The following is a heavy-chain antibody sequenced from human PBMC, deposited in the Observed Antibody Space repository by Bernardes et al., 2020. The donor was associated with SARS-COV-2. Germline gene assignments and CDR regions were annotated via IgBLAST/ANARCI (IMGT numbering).Heavy chain of an antibody. CDR1: GFSFSNYG. J-gene: IGHJ4*02. D-gene: IGHD3-10*01. CDR3: AKGGWFGEPYYFDY. Sequence: GGCLSLSSAASGFSFSNYGMHWVRQAPGKGLEWVALISDDGSSKYYADYVEGRFIISRDNSKNAVSLQMNSLRAEDTAVYYCAKGGWFGEPYYFDYWGQGTLVTVSS. CDR2: ISDDGSSK. V-gene: IGHV3-30*18.